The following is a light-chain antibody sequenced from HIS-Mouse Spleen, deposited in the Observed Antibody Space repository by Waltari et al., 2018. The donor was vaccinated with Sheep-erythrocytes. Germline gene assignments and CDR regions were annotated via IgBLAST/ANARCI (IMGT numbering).Light chain of an antibody. CDR1: QGISSY. Sequence: DIQLTQSPSFLSASVGDRVTITCRASQGISSYLAWYQQKPGKAPKLLIYAASTLQSGVPSRFSGSGSGTEFTLTISSLQPVDFATYYCQQLNSYPPRVTFGGGTKVEIK. CDR2: AAS. J-gene: IGKJ4*01. V-gene: IGKV1-9*01. CDR3: QQLNSYPPRVT.